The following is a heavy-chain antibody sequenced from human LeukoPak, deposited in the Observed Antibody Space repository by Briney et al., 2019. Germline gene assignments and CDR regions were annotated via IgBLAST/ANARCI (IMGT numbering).Heavy chain of an antibody. Sequence: GESLKISCKASGFTFGNYWIGWVRQMPGKGLEWIGLIYPPDSDTRYSPSFQGQVSISVDKSVSVAYLQWSSLKASDTATYYCARQADDGSGYPSYYFDAWGQGTLVTVSS. J-gene: IGHJ4*02. CDR3: ARQADDGSGYPSYYFDA. CDR2: IYPPDSDT. V-gene: IGHV5-51*01. D-gene: IGHD3-22*01. CDR1: GFTFGNYW.